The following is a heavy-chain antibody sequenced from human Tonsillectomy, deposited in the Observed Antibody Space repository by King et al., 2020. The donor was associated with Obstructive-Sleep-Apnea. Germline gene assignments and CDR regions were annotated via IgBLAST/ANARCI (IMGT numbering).Heavy chain of an antibody. J-gene: IGHJ3*02. CDR3: ARGGYYDSSSYSGAFDI. Sequence: PLQESGPGLVKPSETLSLTCTVSGGSISYYYWSWIRQPPGKGLEWIGYIYHSGSTMYNPSLKSRVTISVDTSKNQFSLKLSSVTPADTAVYYCARGGYYDSSSYSGAFDIWGQGTMVTVSS. D-gene: IGHD3-22*01. CDR2: IYHSGST. V-gene: IGHV4-59*01. CDR1: GGSISYYY.